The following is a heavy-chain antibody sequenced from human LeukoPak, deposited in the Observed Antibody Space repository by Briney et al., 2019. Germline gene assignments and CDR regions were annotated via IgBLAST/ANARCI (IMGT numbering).Heavy chain of an antibody. CDR1: GYIFTSYW. CDR3: ARRDCSGGRCYSGYGAFDI. J-gene: IGHJ3*02. Sequence: GESLKISCKGSGYIFTSYWIGWVRQMPGKGLEWMGTIYPGDSDNKYSPSFQGQVTISADKSISTAYLQWSSLEASDTAMYYCARRDCSGGRCYSGYGAFDIWGQGTMVTVSS. D-gene: IGHD2-15*01. V-gene: IGHV5-51*01. CDR2: IYPGDSDN.